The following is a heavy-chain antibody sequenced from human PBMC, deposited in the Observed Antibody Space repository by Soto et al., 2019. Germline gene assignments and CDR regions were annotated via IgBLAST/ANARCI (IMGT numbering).Heavy chain of an antibody. D-gene: IGHD1-26*01. J-gene: IGHJ4*02. V-gene: IGHV3-48*02. Sequence: VGSLRLSCTASGFTFSSYSMNWVSQAPGKGLEWVSYISSGSGTIYYADSVKGRFTISRDNAKNSLYLQMNSLRDEDTAVYYCARDGSGSYPYYFDYWGQGTLVTVSS. CDR2: ISSGSGTI. CDR3: ARDGSGSYPYYFDY. CDR1: GFTFSSYS.